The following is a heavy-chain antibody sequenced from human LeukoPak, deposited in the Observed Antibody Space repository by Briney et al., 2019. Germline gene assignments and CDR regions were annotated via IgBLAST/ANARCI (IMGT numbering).Heavy chain of an antibody. CDR1: GGSISSGDYY. D-gene: IGHD5-12*01. J-gene: IGHJ4*02. V-gene: IGHV4-30-4*01. Sequence: SSQTLSLTCTVSGGSISSGDYYWSWIRQPPGKGLEWIGYIYYSGSTYYNPSLKSRVTISVDRSKNQFSLKLSSVTAADTAVYYCARADVATRASDYWGQGTLVTVSS. CDR2: IYYSGST. CDR3: ARADVATRASDY.